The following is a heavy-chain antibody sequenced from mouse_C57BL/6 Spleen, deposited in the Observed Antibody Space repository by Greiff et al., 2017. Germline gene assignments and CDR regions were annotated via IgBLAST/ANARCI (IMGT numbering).Heavy chain of an antibody. CDR1: GYAFTNYL. CDR3: GGRRYHGPFDY. CDR2: INPGSGGT. V-gene: IGHV1-54*01. J-gene: IGHJ2*01. D-gene: IGHD1-2*01. Sequence: VQLQQSGAELVRPGTSVKVSCKASGYAFTNYLIEWVKQRPGQGLEWIGVINPGSGGTNYNEKFKGKATLTADKSSSTAYMQLSSLTSEDSAVYFCGGRRYHGPFDYWGQGTTLTVSS.